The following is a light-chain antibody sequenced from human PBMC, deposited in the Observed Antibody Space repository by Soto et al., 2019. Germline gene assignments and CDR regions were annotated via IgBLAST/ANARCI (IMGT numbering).Light chain of an antibody. CDR1: SSNIGAGYD. CDR3: QSYDSSLSAVV. J-gene: IGLJ2*01. V-gene: IGLV1-40*01. CDR2: GNS. Sequence: QSVLTQPPSVSEAPGQRVTSSCTGSSSNIGAGYDVHWYQQLPGTAPKLLIYGNSNRPSGVPDRFSGSKSGTSASLAITGLQAEDEADYYCQSYDSSLSAVVFGGGTKLTVL.